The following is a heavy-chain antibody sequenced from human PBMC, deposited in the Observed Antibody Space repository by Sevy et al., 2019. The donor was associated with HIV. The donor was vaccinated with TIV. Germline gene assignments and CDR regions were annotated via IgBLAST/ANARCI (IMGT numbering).Heavy chain of an antibody. CDR1: EYTFIDYY. CDR3: AREEIGYGMDV. CDR2: INPKRGGA. V-gene: IGHV1-2*02. J-gene: IGHJ6*02. Sequence: ASVKVSCKATEYTFIDYYIHWVRQAPGQGLEWMGWINPKRGGANYAQSFQGRVTMTRDTSLNTIYIQLTSLRCDDTAVYYCAREEIGYGMDVWGQGTAVTVSS.